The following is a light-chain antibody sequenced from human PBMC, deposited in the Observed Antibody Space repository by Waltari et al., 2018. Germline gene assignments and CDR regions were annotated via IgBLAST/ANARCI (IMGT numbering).Light chain of an antibody. J-gene: IGKJ4*01. Sequence: IQLTQSPSSLSASIGDRVTFGFRASQGISSHLAWFQQRPVKAPRLLVYAASTLQSAVPSRFRGRGSGTDFTLTTSSLQPEYVATYCCQHLNSYPLSFGGVTKVEI. CDR3: QHLNSYPLS. V-gene: IGKV1-9*01. CDR2: AAS. CDR1: QGISSH.